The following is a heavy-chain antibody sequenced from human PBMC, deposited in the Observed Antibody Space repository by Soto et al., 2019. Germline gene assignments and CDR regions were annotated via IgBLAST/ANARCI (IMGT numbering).Heavy chain of an antibody. V-gene: IGHV3-30*18. CDR2: ISYDGSNK. Sequence: GGSLRLSCAASGFTFSSYGMHWVRQAPGKGLAWVAVISYDGSNKYYADSVKGRFTISRDNSKNTLYLQMNSLRAEDTAVYYCAKAILRFLEWLPAGNYYYGMDVWGQGTTVTVSS. J-gene: IGHJ6*02. CDR1: GFTFSSYG. CDR3: AKAILRFLEWLPAGNYYYGMDV. D-gene: IGHD3-3*01.